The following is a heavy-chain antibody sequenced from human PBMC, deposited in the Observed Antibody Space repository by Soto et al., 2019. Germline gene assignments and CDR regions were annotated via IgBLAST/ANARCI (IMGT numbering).Heavy chain of an antibody. CDR2: IIPILGIA. V-gene: IGHV1-69*02. J-gene: IGHJ6*02. CDR3: GRASDPDYANGMDV. Sequence: QVQLVQSGAGVKKPGSSVRVSCKASGGTFSSYTISWVRQAPGQGLEWMGRIIPILGIANYAQKFQGRVTITEDKSTSTAYIELSSLRAEDTAVYYCGRASDPDYANGMDVWGRGTTVTVSS. CDR1: GGTFSSYT. D-gene: IGHD4-17*01.